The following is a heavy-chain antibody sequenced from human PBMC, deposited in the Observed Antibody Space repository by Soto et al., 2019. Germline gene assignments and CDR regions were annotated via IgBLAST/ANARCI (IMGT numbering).Heavy chain of an antibody. CDR3: ARHAGYCSSTSCPNPNYYYYGMDV. CDR2: IYPGDSDT. CDR1: GYNFTSYW. V-gene: IGHV5-51*01. D-gene: IGHD2-2*01. Sequence: PGESLKISCKGSGYNFTSYWIGWVRQMPGKGLEWMGIIYPGDSDTRYSPSFQGQVTISADKSISTAYLQWSSLKASDTAMYYCARHAGYCSSTSCPNPNYYYYGMDVWGQGTTVTVSS. J-gene: IGHJ6*02.